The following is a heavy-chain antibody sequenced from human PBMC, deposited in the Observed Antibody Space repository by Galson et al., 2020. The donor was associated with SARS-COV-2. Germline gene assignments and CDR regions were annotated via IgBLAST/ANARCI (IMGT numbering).Heavy chain of an antibody. Sequence: SQTLSLTCAISGDSVSSLSATWNWIRQSPSRGLEWLGRKYHRSQWYTDYAVSVESRIIISADTSKNQFSLHLNSVTPEDTAVYYCASAQGIAAVLYYWGQGTVVTVSS. V-gene: IGHV6-1*01. J-gene: IGHJ4*02. D-gene: IGHD6-13*01. CDR1: GDSVSSLSAT. CDR2: KYHRSQWYT. CDR3: ASAQGIAAVLYY.